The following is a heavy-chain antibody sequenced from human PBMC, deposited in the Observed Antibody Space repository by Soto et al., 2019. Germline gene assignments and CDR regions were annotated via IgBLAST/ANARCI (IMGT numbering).Heavy chain of an antibody. Sequence: QVQLVQSGAEVKKPGASVKVSCKASGYTFTGYYMHWVRQAPGQGLEWMGWINPHSGGANYAQKFQVWVTMTRDTSISTAYMELSRLRSDDTAVYYCARGDRGTYYYDSSGYWFDYWGQGTLVTVSS. V-gene: IGHV1-2*04. CDR1: GYTFTGYY. CDR2: INPHSGGA. J-gene: IGHJ4*02. D-gene: IGHD3-22*01. CDR3: ARGDRGTYYYDSSGYWFDY.